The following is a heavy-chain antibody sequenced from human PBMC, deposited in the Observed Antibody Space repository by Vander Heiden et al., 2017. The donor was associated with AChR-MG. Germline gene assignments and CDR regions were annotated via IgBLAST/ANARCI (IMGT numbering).Heavy chain of an antibody. CDR2: IIPILGIA. D-gene: IGHD3-16*01. J-gene: IGHJ6*02. V-gene: IGHV1-69*04. CDR1: GGTFSSYA. CDR3: ARGGGKTVNYYYYGMDV. Sequence: QVQLVQSGAEVKKPGSSVKVSCKASGGTFSSYAISWVRQAPGQGLEWMGRIIPILGIANYAQKFQGRVTITADKSTSTAYMELSRLRSEDTAVYYCARGGGKTVNYYYYGMDVWGQGTTVTVSS.